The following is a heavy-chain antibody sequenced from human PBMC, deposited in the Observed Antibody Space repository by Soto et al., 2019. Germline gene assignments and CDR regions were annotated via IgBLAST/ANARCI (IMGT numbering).Heavy chain of an antibody. CDR2: ITPMSGTT. Sequence: SVKVSCKAPGETFRRDVISWVRQAPGQGLEWLGGITPMSGTTDYAQKFQGRVTISADKSTGTAYFELSSLTFDDTGVYYCARGVSMAGRPGFFHHWGQGSLVTSPQ. D-gene: IGHD6-6*01. V-gene: IGHV1-69*06. CDR1: GETFRRDV. CDR3: ARGVSMAGRPGFFHH. J-gene: IGHJ1*01.